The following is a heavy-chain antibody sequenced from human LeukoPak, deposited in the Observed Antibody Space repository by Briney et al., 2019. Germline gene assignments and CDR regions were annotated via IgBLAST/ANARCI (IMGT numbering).Heavy chain of an antibody. J-gene: IGHJ6*03. D-gene: IGHD5-24*01. CDR3: ARVRSATAYYCYYHMDV. CDR2: INHSGST. V-gene: IGHV4-34*01. CDR1: GGSFSGYY. Sequence: SETLSLTCAVYGGSFSGYYWSWIRQPPGKGLEWIGEINHSGSTNYNPSLKSRVTISVDTSKNQFSLKLSSVTAADTAVYYCARVRSATAYYCYYHMDVWGKGTTVTVSS.